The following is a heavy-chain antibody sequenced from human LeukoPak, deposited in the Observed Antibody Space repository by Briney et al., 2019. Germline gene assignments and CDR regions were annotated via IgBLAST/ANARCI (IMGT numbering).Heavy chain of an antibody. CDR1: GYAFTGYD. CDR2: INPNSGGT. CDR3: ASGLRYVDWYAFDI. D-gene: IGHD3-9*01. J-gene: IGHJ3*02. Sequence: ASVKVSCIASGYAFTGYDMRWGRQAPGQGLEWMGWINPNSGGTNHAQKFQGRVTMTRDTSISTAYMELSRLRSDDTAVYYCASGLRYVDWYAFDIWGQGTMVTVSS. V-gene: IGHV1-2*02.